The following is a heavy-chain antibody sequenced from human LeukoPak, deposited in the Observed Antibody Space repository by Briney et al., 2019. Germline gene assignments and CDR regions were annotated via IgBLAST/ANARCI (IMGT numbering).Heavy chain of an antibody. CDR3: ARVIAGGWYYYYYMDV. J-gene: IGHJ6*03. CDR1: GGSISSHY. D-gene: IGHD2-8*02. Sequence: SETLSLTCTVSGGSISSHYWSWIRQPPGKGLEWIGYIYYSGSTNYNPSLKSRVTISVDTSKNQFSLKLSSVTAADTAVYYCARVIAGGWYYYYYMDVWGKGTTVTVSS. CDR2: IYYSGST. V-gene: IGHV4-59*11.